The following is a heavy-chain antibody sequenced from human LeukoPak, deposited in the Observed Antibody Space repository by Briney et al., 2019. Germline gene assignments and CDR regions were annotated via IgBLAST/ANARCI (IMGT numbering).Heavy chain of an antibody. CDR1: GFTFSSYE. D-gene: IGHD1-26*01. V-gene: IGHV3-30*04. J-gene: IGHJ3*02. CDR2: ISYDGSNK. CDR3: AREKWELPILGDAFDI. Sequence: GGSLRLSCAASGFTFSSYEMSWVRQAPGEGLEWVAVISYDGSNKYYADSVKGRFTISRDNSKNTLYLHMNSLRAEDTAVYYCAREKWELPILGDAFDIWGQGTMVTVSS.